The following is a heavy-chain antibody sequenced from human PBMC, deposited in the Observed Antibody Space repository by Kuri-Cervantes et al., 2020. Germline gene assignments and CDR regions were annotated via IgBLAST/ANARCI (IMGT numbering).Heavy chain of an antibody. CDR3: ARWRVTIDYFDY. CDR2: IRSKAFGGTT. CDR1: GFTFGDYT. D-gene: IGHD2-21*02. J-gene: IGHJ4*02. Sequence: GESLKISCTASGFTFGDYTTSWFRQAPGKGLEWAGLIRSKAFGGTTEYAASVKGRFTISRDESENSLYLQMNNLKIDDTAVYYCARWRVTIDYFDYWGQGTLVTVSS. V-gene: IGHV3-49*03.